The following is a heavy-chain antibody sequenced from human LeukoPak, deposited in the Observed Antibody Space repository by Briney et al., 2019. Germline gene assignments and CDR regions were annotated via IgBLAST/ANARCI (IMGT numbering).Heavy chain of an antibody. J-gene: IGHJ6*02. CDR2: INHSGST. CDR3: ARGQQLVTGFYYYYHGMDV. Sequence: KPSETLSLTCAVYGGSFSGYYWSWIRQPPGKGLEWIGEINHSGSTNYNPSLKSRVTTSVDTSKKQFSRKLSSVTAADTAVYYSARGQQLVTGFYYYYHGMDVWGQGTTGTVS. D-gene: IGHD6-6*01. V-gene: IGHV4-34*01. CDR1: GGSFSGYY.